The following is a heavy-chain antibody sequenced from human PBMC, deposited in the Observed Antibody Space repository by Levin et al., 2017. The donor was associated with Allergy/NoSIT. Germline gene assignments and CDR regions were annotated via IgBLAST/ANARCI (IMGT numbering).Heavy chain of an antibody. CDR3: AKGNWNYVLCAFDI. CDR1: GFTFSSYA. Sequence: PGESLKISCAASGFTFSSYAMSWVRQAPGKGLEWVSAISGSGGSTYYADSVKGRFTISRDNSKNTLYLQMNSLRAEDTAVYYCAKGNWNYVLCAFDIWGQGTMVTVSS. D-gene: IGHD1-7*01. CDR2: ISGSGGST. J-gene: IGHJ3*02. V-gene: IGHV3-23*01.